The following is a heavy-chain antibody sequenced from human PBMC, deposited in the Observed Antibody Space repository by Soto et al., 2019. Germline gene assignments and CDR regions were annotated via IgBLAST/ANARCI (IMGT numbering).Heavy chain of an antibody. D-gene: IGHD2-15*01. J-gene: IGHJ1*01. V-gene: IGHV4-59*08. CDR3: TRHPKLPVEGSMGFFQQ. CDR2: VSDRGST. Sequence: PSETLSLTCFVSGVSINNYYWSWVRQFPGTRLEWIGYVSDRGSTNYNPSLKSRVTISQDTSRNQFSLRLSSVTAADTAIYYCTRHPKLPVEGSMGFFQQWGQGTLVTVSS. CDR1: GVSINNYY.